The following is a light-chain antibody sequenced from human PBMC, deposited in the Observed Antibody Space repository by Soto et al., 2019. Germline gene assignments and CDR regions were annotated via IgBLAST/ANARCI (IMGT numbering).Light chain of an antibody. Sequence: EIVMTLSAPTLSVSPGERATLSCRASQSVSSNLAWYQQKPGQAPRLLIYGASTRAIGIPARFSGSGSGTEFTLTISSLQSEDFAVYYCQQYNNWPQTFGQGTKVDIK. CDR2: GAS. J-gene: IGKJ1*01. V-gene: IGKV3-15*01. CDR1: QSVSSN. CDR3: QQYNNWPQT.